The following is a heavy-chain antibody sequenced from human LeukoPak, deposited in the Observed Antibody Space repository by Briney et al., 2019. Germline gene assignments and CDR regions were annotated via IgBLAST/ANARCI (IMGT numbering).Heavy chain of an antibody. D-gene: IGHD1-26*01. CDR3: AKDMGGEAAGARGFDY. CDR2: ISSSSSYI. CDR1: GFTFNSYS. Sequence: PGGSLRLSCAASGFTFNSYSMNWVRQAPGKGLEWVSSISSSSSYIYYADSVKGRFTISRDNAKNSLYLQMNSLRAEDMALYYCAKDMGGEAAGARGFDYWGQGTLVTVSS. J-gene: IGHJ4*02. V-gene: IGHV3-21*04.